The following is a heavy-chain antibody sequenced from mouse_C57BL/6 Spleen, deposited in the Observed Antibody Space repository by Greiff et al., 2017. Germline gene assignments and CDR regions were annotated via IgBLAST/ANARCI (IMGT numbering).Heavy chain of an antibody. Sequence: VQLQQSGAELARPGASVQLSCKASGYTFTSYGISWVKQRTGQGLEWIGEIYPRSGSTYYNEKFKGKATLTADKSSSTAYMELRSLTSEDSAVYFCARSEDYYAMDYWGQGTSVTVSS. J-gene: IGHJ4*01. CDR3: ARSEDYYAMDY. CDR1: GYTFTSYG. CDR2: IYPRSGST. V-gene: IGHV1-81*01.